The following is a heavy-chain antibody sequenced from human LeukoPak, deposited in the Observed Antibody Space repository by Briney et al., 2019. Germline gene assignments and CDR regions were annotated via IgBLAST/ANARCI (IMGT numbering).Heavy chain of an antibody. CDR2: INHSGST. V-gene: IGHV4-34*01. Sequence: SETLSLTCAVYGGSFSGYYWSWTRQPPGKGLEWIGEINHSGSTNYNPSLKSRVTISVDTSKNQFSLKLSSVTAADTAVYYCASQRKYDYVWGSYRYTWFDPWGQGTLVTVSS. J-gene: IGHJ5*02. D-gene: IGHD3-16*02. CDR1: GGSFSGYY. CDR3: ASQRKYDYVWGSYRYTWFDP.